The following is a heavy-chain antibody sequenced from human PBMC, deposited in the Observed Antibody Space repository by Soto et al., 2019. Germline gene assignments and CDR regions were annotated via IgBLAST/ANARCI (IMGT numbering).Heavy chain of an antibody. J-gene: IGHJ4*02. Sequence: QVQLVESGGGVVQPGRSLRVSCAASGFTFSSFAMHWVRQAPGKGLEWVAVISYDGSDTYYTDSVKGRFTISRDNSKNTLNLQMNSLRAEDTAVYYCEKGRSESSAWYALDSWGQGTLVTVSS. D-gene: IGHD6-19*01. CDR1: GFTFSSFA. V-gene: IGHV3-30*04. CDR3: EKGRSESSAWYALDS. CDR2: ISYDGSDT.